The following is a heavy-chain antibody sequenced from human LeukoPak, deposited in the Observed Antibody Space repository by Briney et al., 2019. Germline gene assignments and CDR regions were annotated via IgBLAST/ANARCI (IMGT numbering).Heavy chain of an antibody. CDR1: GYTLTELS. CDR3: ARRKARDLILDY. D-gene: IGHD3/OR15-3a*01. CDR2: FDPKDGET. Sequence: GASVKVSCKVSGYTLTELSMHWVRQAPGKGLEWMGGFDPKDGETIYAQRFQGRVTMTEDTSTDTAYMELSSLRSEDTAVYYCARRKARDLILDYWGQGTLVTVSS. J-gene: IGHJ4*02. V-gene: IGHV1-24*01.